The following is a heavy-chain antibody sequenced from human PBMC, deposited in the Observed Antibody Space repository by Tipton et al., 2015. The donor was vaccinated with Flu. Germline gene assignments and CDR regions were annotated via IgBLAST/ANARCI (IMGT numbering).Heavy chain of an antibody. CDR1: GGSFSGYY. J-gene: IGHJ6*02. V-gene: IGHV4-34*01. D-gene: IGHD4-11*01. CDR2: INHSGGT. Sequence: TLSLTCAVYGGSFSGYYGSWIRQPTGKGLEWIGEINHSGGTNYNPSLKSRVTISVDTSKNQFSLKLSSVTAADTAVYYCARGTVTPYYYYYGMDVWGQGTTVTVSS. CDR3: ARGTVTPYYYYYGMDV.